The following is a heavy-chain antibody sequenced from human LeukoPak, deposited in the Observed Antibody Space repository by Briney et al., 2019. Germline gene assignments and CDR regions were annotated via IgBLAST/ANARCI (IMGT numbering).Heavy chain of an antibody. D-gene: IGHD3-10*01. CDR2: ISWNSYSI. Sequence: GGSLRLSCAASGFSLDDYAMHWVRQAPGKGLEWVSGISWNSYSIGYADSVKGRFTISRDNAKNSLYLQMNSLRAEDMALYYCARGRSGSYYKGFGYWGQGTQVSVSS. J-gene: IGHJ4*02. CDR3: ARGRSGSYYKGFGY. V-gene: IGHV3-9*03. CDR1: GFSLDDYA.